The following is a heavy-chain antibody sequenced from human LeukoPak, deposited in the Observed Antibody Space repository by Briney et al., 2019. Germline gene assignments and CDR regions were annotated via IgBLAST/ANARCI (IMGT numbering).Heavy chain of an antibody. CDR2: IYYSGST. D-gene: IGHD3-22*01. Sequence: SETLSLTCTVSGGSISSYYWSWVRQPPGKGLEWIGYIYYSGSTNYNPSLKSRVTISIDTSKNQFSLKLSSVTAADTAVYYCASHAPYYYDSSGSGFDNWGQGTLVTVSS. V-gene: IGHV4-59*08. CDR3: ASHAPYYYDSSGSGFDN. J-gene: IGHJ4*02. CDR1: GGSISSYY.